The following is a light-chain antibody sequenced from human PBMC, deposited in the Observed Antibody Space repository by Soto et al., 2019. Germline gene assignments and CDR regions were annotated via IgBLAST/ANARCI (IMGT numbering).Light chain of an antibody. CDR2: DAS. Sequence: DIPLTQSPSFLSASVGDRVTITCRASQGISSYLAWYQQKPGKTPKLLIYDASTLQSGVPSRFSGSGSGTEFTLTISSLQPEDFATYYCQQLSTYPLTFGPGTKVDIK. CDR3: QQLSTYPLT. CDR1: QGISSY. V-gene: IGKV1-9*01. J-gene: IGKJ3*01.